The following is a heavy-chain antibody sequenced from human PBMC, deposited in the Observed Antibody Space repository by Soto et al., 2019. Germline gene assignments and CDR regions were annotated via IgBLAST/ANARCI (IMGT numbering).Heavy chain of an antibody. CDR3: ARDLLSEYSGSPENNWFDP. V-gene: IGHV1-18*01. CDR2: ISAYNGNT. J-gene: IGHJ5*02. Sequence: ASVKVSCKASGYTFTSYGISWVRQAPGQGLEWMGWISAYNGNTNYAQKLQGRVTMTTDTSTSTAYMELRSLRSDDTAVYYCARDLLSEYSGSPENNWFDPWGQGTLVTVSS. D-gene: IGHD6-6*01. CDR1: GYTFTSYG.